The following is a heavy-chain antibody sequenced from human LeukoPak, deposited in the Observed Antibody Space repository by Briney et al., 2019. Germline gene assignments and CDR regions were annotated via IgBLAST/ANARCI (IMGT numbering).Heavy chain of an antibody. D-gene: IGHD3-10*01. Sequence: SETLSLTCTVSGGSISSYYWSWIRQPAGKGLEWIGRIYTSGSTNYNPSLKSRVTMSVDTSKNQFSLKLSSVTAADTAVYYCARGRGTMVRGVYYFDYWGQGTLVTVSS. J-gene: IGHJ4*02. CDR1: GGSISSYY. CDR2: IYTSGST. V-gene: IGHV4-4*07. CDR3: ARGRGTMVRGVYYFDY.